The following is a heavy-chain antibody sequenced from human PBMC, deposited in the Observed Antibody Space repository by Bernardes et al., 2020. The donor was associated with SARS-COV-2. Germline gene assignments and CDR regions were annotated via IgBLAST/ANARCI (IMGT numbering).Heavy chain of an antibody. J-gene: IGHJ4*02. CDR1: GYFFTGYW. D-gene: IGHD3-10*01. Sequence: GASLKISCRGSGYFFTGYWIGWVRQMPGKGLEWMGTIYPADSETRYSPSFQGQVTFSVDKSINTAYLQWNSLKASDSGIYYCARQLGARLGIGEYWGQGTLVTVSS. CDR3: ARQLGARLGIGEY. V-gene: IGHV5-51*01. CDR2: IYPADSET.